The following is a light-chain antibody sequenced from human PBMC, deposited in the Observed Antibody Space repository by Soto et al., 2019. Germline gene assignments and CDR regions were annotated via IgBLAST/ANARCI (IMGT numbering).Light chain of an antibody. CDR3: QQYYRYPPWT. V-gene: IGKV1-9*01. CDR2: AAS. Sequence: DVHLTQSPSFLSASVVDRVTLTCRASQGISSYLAWYQQKPVKVPSLLIHAASTLQSGVPSRFSGSGFGTDFTLTISSLQAEDFATYYCQQYYRYPPWTFGQGTKVDI. J-gene: IGKJ1*01. CDR1: QGISSY.